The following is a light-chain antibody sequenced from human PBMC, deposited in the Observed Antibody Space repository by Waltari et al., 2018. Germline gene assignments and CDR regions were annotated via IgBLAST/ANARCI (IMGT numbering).Light chain of an antibody. J-gene: IGKJ2*03. CDR2: GAS. Sequence: DIQMTQSPSSLSASVGDRVTITCRPRQVISNSLAWYQQKPGKVPELLIFGASTLQSGVPSRFSGSGSGPDFTLTISSLQPEDVATYFCQNFNSAPYSFGRGTKVEI. CDR1: QVISNS. V-gene: IGKV1-27*01. CDR3: QNFNSAPYS.